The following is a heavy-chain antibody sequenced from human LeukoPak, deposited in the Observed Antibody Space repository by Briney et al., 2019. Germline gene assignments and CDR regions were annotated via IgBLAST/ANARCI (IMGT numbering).Heavy chain of an antibody. CDR2: INPNSGGT. Sequence: ASVKVSCKASGYTFTGYYMHWVRQAPGQGLEWMGWINPNSGGTNYAQKFQGRVTMTRDTSISTAYMELSRLRSDDTAVYYCARVRRFDSGWYFDYWGQGTLVTVSS. V-gene: IGHV1-2*02. CDR3: ARVRRFDSGWYFDY. D-gene: IGHD6-19*01. J-gene: IGHJ4*02. CDR1: GYTFTGYY.